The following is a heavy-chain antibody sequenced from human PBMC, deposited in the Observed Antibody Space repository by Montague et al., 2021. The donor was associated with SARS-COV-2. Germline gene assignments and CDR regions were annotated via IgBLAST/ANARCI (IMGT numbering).Heavy chain of an antibody. D-gene: IGHD5-18*01. J-gene: IGHJ4*02. CDR2: MHYRGTT. Sequence: SETLSLTCTISGGSVSPYYWSWIRQSPGKGLEWIGYMHYRGTTNYNPSLESRVTMSLDTSESQFSLKLTSVTAAETAVYFFARGRDERGYSFGYYYFDFWGQGTLVTVSS. CDR3: ARGRDERGYSFGYYYFDF. CDR1: GGSVSPYY. V-gene: IGHV4-59*02.